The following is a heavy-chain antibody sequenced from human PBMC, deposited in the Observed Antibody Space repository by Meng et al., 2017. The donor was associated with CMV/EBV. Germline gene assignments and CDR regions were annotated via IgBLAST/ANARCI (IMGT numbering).Heavy chain of an antibody. CDR2: IKQDGSEK. Sequence: GESLNISCAASGFTFSSYWMGWVRQAPGKGLEWVTNIKQDGSEKYYVDSVKGRFTISRDNAKNSLYLQMNSLRAEDTAVYYCARGRLRFDYWGQGTLVTVSS. D-gene: IGHD2-15*01. V-gene: IGHV3-7*01. CDR1: GFTFSSYW. J-gene: IGHJ4*02. CDR3: ARGRLRFDY.